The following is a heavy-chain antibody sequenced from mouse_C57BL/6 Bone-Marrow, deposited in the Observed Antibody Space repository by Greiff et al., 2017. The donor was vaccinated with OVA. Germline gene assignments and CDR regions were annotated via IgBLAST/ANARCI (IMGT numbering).Heavy chain of an antibody. D-gene: IGHD4-1*01. Sequence: VQLQQSGGGLVKPGGSLKLSCAASGFTFSDYGMHWVRQAPEKGLEWVAYISSGSSTIYYADTVKGRFTISRDNAKNTLFLQMTSLRSEDTAMYYCARGLGPDYFDYWGQGTTLTVSS. CDR3: ARGLGPDYFDY. V-gene: IGHV5-17*01. J-gene: IGHJ2*01. CDR1: GFTFSDYG. CDR2: ISSGSSTI.